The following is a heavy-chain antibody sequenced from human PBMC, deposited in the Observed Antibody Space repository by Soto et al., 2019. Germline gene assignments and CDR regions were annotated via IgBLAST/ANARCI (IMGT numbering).Heavy chain of an antibody. CDR3: ARGAARPRKNWFDP. J-gene: IGHJ5*02. V-gene: IGHV4-31*03. D-gene: IGHD6-6*01. CDR2: IYYSGST. CDR1: GGSIISGGYY. Sequence: QVQLQESGPGLVKPSQTLSLTCTVSGGSIISGGYYWSWIRQHPGKGLEWIGYIYYSGSTYYNPSLKRRVTISADTSKNQSSLKLSSVTAADTAVYYCARGAARPRKNWFDPWGQGTLVTVSS.